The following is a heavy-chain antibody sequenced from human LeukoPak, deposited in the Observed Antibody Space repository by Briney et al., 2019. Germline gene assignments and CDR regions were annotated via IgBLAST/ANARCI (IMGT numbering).Heavy chain of an antibody. CDR3: ARGVAGTPLTDY. J-gene: IGHJ4*02. Sequence: ASVKVSCKSSGYTFTGYFVHWVRQAPGQGLEWMGWINPNSGGTNYAQKFQGRVTMTRDTSISKAYMELSRLRSDDTAVYYCARGVAGTPLTDYWGQGTLVTVSS. CDR1: GYTFTGYF. D-gene: IGHD6-19*01. CDR2: INPNSGGT. V-gene: IGHV1-2*02.